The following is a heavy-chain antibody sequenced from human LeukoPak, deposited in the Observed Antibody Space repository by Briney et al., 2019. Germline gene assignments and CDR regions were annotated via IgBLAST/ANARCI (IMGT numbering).Heavy chain of an antibody. Sequence: SETLSLTCTVSGDAISTYYYYWIRQTPGKGLQWIGHIANGRTDYNPSLKSRVIISVDTSKNQISLKLTSVTAADTAIYYCARDKAHTYGYYFDPWGQGTQVLVSS. CDR1: GDAISTYY. CDR2: IANGRT. J-gene: IGHJ4*02. CDR3: ARDKAHTYGYYFDP. V-gene: IGHV4-4*08. D-gene: IGHD3-10*01.